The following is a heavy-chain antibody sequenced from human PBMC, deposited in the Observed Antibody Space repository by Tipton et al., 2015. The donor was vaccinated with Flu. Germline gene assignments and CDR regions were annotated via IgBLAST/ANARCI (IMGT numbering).Heavy chain of an antibody. Sequence: TLSLTCSVSGDSIGSRYYWGWIRQPPGQGLEWIGNIHRSGSTYRNPSLKSRVTISVDTSKNQFSLKLSSVTAADTAVYYCATTTYYYGSGSHDYWGQGTLVTVSS. CDR3: ATTTYYYGSGSHDY. CDR2: IHRSGST. V-gene: IGHV4-38-2*01. J-gene: IGHJ4*02. D-gene: IGHD3-10*01. CDR1: GDSIGSRYY.